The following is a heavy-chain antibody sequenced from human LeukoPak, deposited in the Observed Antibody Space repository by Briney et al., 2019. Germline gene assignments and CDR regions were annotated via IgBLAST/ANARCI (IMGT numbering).Heavy chain of an antibody. CDR3: ARDNYCSGGSCYSGFGY. Sequence: SETLSLTCTVSGGSISSSSYYWGWIRQPPGKGLEWIGSIYYSGSTYYNPSLKSRVTISVDTSKNQFSLKLSSVTAADTAVYYCARDNYCSGGSCYSGFGYWGQGTLVTVSS. D-gene: IGHD2-15*01. V-gene: IGHV4-39*07. J-gene: IGHJ4*02. CDR2: IYYSGST. CDR1: GGSISSSSYY.